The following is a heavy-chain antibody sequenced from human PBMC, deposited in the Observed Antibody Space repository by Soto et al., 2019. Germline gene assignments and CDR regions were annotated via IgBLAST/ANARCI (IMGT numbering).Heavy chain of an antibody. D-gene: IGHD6-13*01. CDR2: ISYDGSNK. J-gene: IGHJ4*02. V-gene: IGHV3-30*18. CDR3: AKGGDSSSWYEGYFDY. CDR1: GFTFSSYG. Sequence: QVQLVESGGGVVQPGRSLRLSCAASGFTFSSYGMHWVRQAPGKGLEWVAGISYDGSNKYYADSVKGRFTISRDNSKNTLYLQMNSLRAEDTAVYYCAKGGDSSSWYEGYFDYWGQGTLVTVAS.